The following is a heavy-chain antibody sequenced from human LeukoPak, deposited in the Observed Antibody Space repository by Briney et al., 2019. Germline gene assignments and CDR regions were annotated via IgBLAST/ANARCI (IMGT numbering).Heavy chain of an antibody. Sequence: PGGSLKLSLSASGFTFRRYWMSLVRQAPGKGLEGVANIKEYGGEKLHVDSVKGRFTISRENDKKSLYLQMNSLRAEDKAVYFCARVLGCSNGVCHDAFDIWGQGTVVTVSS. J-gene: IGHJ3*02. D-gene: IGHD2-8*01. CDR1: GFTFRRYW. CDR3: ARVLGCSNGVCHDAFDI. V-gene: IGHV3-7*02. CDR2: IKEYGGEK.